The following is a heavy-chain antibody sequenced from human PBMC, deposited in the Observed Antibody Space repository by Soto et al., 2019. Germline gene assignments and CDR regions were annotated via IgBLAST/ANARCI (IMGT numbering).Heavy chain of an antibody. CDR2: IYYGGNT. V-gene: IGHV4-39*01. D-gene: IGHD2-15*01. CDR3: ATMGTPATGLYFFDY. J-gene: IGHJ4*02. CDR1: GDSISSNSHY. Sequence: SETLSLTCTVSGDSISSNSHYWGWIRQPPGKGLELIGNIYYGGNTYYSTSLKSRVTISVDTSKNQFSLNLSFVTAADTVVYYCATMGTPATGLYFFDYWGQGSLVTVSS.